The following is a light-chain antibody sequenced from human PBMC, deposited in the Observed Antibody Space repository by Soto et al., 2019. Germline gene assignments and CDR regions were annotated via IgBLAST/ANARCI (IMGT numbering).Light chain of an antibody. J-gene: IGLJ1*01. CDR2: DVS. Sequence: QSVLTQPASVSGSPGKSITISCPGTSSEVGGYNYVSWYQQHPGKAPKLMIYDVSNRPSGVSNRFSGSKSGNTASLTISGLQAEDEADYYCSSYTSSFYVFGTGTRSPS. CDR1: SSEVGGYNY. CDR3: SSYTSSFYV. V-gene: IGLV2-14*01.